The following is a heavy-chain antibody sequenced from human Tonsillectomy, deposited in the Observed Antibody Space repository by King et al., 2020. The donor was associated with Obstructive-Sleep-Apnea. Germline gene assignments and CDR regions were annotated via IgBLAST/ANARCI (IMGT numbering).Heavy chain of an antibody. D-gene: IGHD2-2*01. CDR1: GYSISSGYY. V-gene: IGHV4-38-2*02. CDR3: ARWYCSSTSCYSFDY. CDR2: IYHSGST. Sequence: HVQLQESGPGLVKPSETLSLTCTVSGYSISSGYYWGWIRQPPGKGLEWIGSIYHSGSTYYNPSLKSRVTISVDTSKNQFSLKLSSVTAADTAVYYCARWYCSSTSCYSFDYWGQGTLVTVSS. J-gene: IGHJ4*02.